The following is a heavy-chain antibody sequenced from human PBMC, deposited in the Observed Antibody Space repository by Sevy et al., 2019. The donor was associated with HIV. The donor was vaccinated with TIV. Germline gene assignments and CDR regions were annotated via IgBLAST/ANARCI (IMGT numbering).Heavy chain of an antibody. J-gene: IGHJ5*02. Sequence: GGSLRLSCAASGFTFSSYSMNWVRQAPGKVLEWVSSISSSSSYIYYADSVKGRFTISRDNAKNSLYLQMNSLRAEDTAVYYCARDLRSITIFGVPYGQFDPWGQGTLVTVSS. CDR1: GFTFSSYS. CDR3: ARDLRSITIFGVPYGQFDP. D-gene: IGHD3-3*01. CDR2: ISSSSSYI. V-gene: IGHV3-21*01.